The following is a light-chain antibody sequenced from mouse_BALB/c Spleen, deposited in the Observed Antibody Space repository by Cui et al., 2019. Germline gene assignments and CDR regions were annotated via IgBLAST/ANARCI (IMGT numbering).Light chain of an antibody. CDR1: SSVSY. V-gene: IGKV4-68*01. CDR2: LTS. J-gene: IGKJ5*01. Sequence: QIVLTQSPALVSASPGEKVTMTCSASSSVSYMYWYQQKPRSSPKPWIYLTSNLASGVPARFSGSGSGNSYSLTISSMEAEDAATYYCQQWSSNPLTFGAGTKLELK. CDR3: QQWSSNPLT.